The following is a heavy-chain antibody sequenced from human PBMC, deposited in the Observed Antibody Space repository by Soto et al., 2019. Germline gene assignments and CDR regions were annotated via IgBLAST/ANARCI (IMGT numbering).Heavy chain of an antibody. Sequence: GGSLRLSCAASGFTFSSYAMSWVRQAPGKGLEWVSAISCSGGITYYADSVKGRFTISRDNSKNTLYLQMNSLRAEDTDVYYCAKLDTIFGVVTVFYYYYMDVWGKGTTVTVSS. D-gene: IGHD3-3*01. CDR1: GFTFSSYA. CDR3: AKLDTIFGVVTVFYYYYMDV. V-gene: IGHV3-23*01. J-gene: IGHJ6*03. CDR2: ISCSGGIT.